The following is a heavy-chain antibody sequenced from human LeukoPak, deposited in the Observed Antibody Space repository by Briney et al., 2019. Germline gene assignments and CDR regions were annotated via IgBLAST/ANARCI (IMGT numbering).Heavy chain of an antibody. Sequence: GGSLRHSCAASGFTFSSYGMHWVRQAPGKGLEWVAFIRYDGSNKYYADSVKGRFTISRDNSKNTLYLQMNSLRAEDTAVYYCAKDLRYFEQWPWPADYWGQGTLVTVSS. J-gene: IGHJ4*02. CDR2: IRYDGSNK. V-gene: IGHV3-30*02. CDR3: AKDLRYFEQWPWPADY. D-gene: IGHD6-19*01. CDR1: GFTFSSYG.